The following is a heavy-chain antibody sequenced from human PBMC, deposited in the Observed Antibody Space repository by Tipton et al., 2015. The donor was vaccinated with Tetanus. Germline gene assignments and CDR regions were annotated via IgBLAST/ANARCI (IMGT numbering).Heavy chain of an antibody. D-gene: IGHD4-17*01. CDR3: ARDERYGDYAY. CDR2: IFHSGST. V-gene: IGHV4-59*01. Sequence: TLSLTCTVSGDSMTKYYWSWIRQPPGKGLEWISYIFHSGSTNYNPSLKSRVTISMDTSKNQISLKLTSVTAADTAVYYCARDERYGDYAYWGQGALVTVSS. CDR1: GDSMTKYY. J-gene: IGHJ4*02.